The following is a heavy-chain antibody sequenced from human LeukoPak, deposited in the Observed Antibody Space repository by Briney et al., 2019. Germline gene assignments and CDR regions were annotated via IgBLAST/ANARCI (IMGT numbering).Heavy chain of an antibody. D-gene: IGHD1-26*01. J-gene: IGHJ4*02. CDR2: SNSDGGAT. Sequence: PGGSLRLSCTASGFTFSSYWMHWVRQAPGKGLVWVSRSNSDGGATNYADSVKGRFTISRDNAKNTLYLQMNSLRAEDTAVYYCARAQVGATPPYVDYWGQGTLVTVSS. CDR3: ARAQVGATPPYVDY. V-gene: IGHV3-74*01. CDR1: GFTFSSYW.